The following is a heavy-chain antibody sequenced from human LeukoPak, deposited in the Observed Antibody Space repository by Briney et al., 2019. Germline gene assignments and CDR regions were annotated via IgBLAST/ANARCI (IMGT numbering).Heavy chain of an antibody. CDR3: ARDRMGDCATTSCYLAF. D-gene: IGHD2-2*01. CDR2: MNPNSGDT. J-gene: IGHJ4*02. Sequence: ASVKVSCEASGYTFTAYYLHWVRQAPGQGLEWMGWMNPNSGDTNYAQKFQGRVTMTRDTSITTAYMELSGLTSDDTAMYYCARDRMGDCATTSCYLAFWGQGALVTVSS. CDR1: GYTFTAYY. V-gene: IGHV1-2*02.